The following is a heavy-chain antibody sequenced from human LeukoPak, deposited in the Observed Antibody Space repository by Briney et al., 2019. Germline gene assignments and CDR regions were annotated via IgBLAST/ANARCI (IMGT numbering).Heavy chain of an antibody. Sequence: NASEALSLTCAVYGGSFNGYFYSWIRQPPGKGLEWIGEINHSGIFDYNPSLKSRVTISVDTSKKQFSLNLTSVTAADTAVCYCAGQIGSTFDIWGQGTMVTVSS. V-gene: IGHV4-34*01. CDR2: INHSGIF. J-gene: IGHJ3*02. D-gene: IGHD3-10*01. CDR3: AGQIGSTFDI. CDR1: GGSFNGYF.